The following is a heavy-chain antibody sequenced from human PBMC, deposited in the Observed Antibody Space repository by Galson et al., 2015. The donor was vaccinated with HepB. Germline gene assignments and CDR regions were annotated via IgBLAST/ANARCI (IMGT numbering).Heavy chain of an antibody. Sequence: SLRLSCAASGFTFRHAWMNWVRQAPGKGLEWVGRIKSKADGGTTDYAAPVKGRFIISRDDSKGNLYLQMNGLKTEDTAVYYCSPYFYDDIGNRLFAFWGQGTLVTVPS. V-gene: IGHV3-15*01. J-gene: IGHJ4*02. CDR1: GFTFRHAW. D-gene: IGHD2-15*01. CDR3: SPYFYDDIGNRLFAF. CDR2: IKSKADGGTT.